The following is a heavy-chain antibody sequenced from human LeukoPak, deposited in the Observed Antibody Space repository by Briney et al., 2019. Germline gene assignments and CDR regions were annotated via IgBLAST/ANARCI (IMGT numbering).Heavy chain of an antibody. J-gene: IGHJ5*02. D-gene: IGHD6-13*01. CDR2: IIHIFGTE. Sequence: AVKVSCKASVGTFSSYAISCVRQAPGHGLEGMGGIIHIFGTENYAQKFQGRVTITTDEYTSTAYMELSSLRAEDTAVYYCASSSAHNWFDPWGQGTLVTVSS. V-gene: IGHV1-69*05. CDR3: ASSSAHNWFDP. CDR1: VGTFSSYA.